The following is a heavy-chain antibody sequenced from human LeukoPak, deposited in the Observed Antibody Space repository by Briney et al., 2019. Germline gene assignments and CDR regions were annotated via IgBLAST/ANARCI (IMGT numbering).Heavy chain of an antibody. J-gene: IGHJ6*02. D-gene: IGHD2-15*01. CDR2: IKQDGSEK. V-gene: IGHV3-7*03. CDR3: AREAVVVAGYYYYGMDV. CDR1: GFTFSSYA. Sequence: GGSLRLSCAASGFTFSSYAMSWVRQAPGKGLEWVANIKQDGSEKYYVDSVKGRFTISRDNAKNSLYLQMNSLRAEDTAVYYCAREAVVVAGYYYYGMDVWGQGTTVTVSS.